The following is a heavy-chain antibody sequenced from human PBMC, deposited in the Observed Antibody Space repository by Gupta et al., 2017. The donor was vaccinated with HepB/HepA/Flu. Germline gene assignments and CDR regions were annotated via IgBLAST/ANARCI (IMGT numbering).Heavy chain of an antibody. D-gene: IGHD2-15*01. CDR1: GFTFDDYA. CDR2: ISWNSGSI. V-gene: IGHV3-9*01. CDR3: AKDISCSGGSCYSDIGYYYYGMDV. J-gene: IGHJ6*02. Sequence: EVQLVESGGGLVQPGRSLRLSCAASGFTFDDYAMHWVRQAPGKGLEWVSGISWNSGSIGYADSVKGRFTISRDNAKNSLYLQMNSLRAEDTALYYCAKDISCSGGSCYSDIGYYYYGMDVWGQGTTVTVSS.